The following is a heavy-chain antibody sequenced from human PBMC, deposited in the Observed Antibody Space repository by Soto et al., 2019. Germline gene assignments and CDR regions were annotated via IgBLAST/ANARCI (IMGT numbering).Heavy chain of an antibody. J-gene: IGHJ4*02. CDR3: TTSTGCSGGICN. CDR2: ITGSGGGT. V-gene: IGHV3-23*01. CDR1: GFTFSSSA. D-gene: IGHD2-15*01. Sequence: EVQLLESGGGLVQPGGSLRLSCAASGFTFSSSAMTWVRQAPGKGLEWVSAITGSGGGTYYADSVKGRFAISRDNSKNTLYLQMDSLRAGDSAVYDCTTSTGCSGGICNWGQGTQVTVSS.